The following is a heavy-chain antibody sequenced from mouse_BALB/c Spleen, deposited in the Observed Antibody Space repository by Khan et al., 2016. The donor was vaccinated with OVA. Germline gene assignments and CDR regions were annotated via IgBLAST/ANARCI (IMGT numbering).Heavy chain of an antibody. Sequence: QVQLQQSGPEPVRPGASVKISCKGSGYTFADSGMHWVRQSHAKSLEWIGVISTYYGNIKYNQKFEGRATMTVDKSSSPAYLELSRLTSEDSAVYFCTSVWFSGFAYWGQGTLVTVSA. D-gene: IGHD1-1*02. J-gene: IGHJ3*01. CDR3: TSVWFSGFAY. V-gene: IGHV1S137*01. CDR1: GYTFADSG. CDR2: ISTYYGNI.